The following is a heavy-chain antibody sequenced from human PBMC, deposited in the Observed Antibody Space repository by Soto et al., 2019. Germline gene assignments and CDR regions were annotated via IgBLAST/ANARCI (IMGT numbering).Heavy chain of an antibody. CDR1: GFTLSSYG. D-gene: IGHD3-22*01. Sequence: PGGCLRLSCAASGFTLSSYGMHWVRQAPGKGLEWVAVIWYDGSNKYYADSVKGRFTISRDNSKNTLFMQMNNLRAEDTAVYYCARDFYYDSSGYWSLDSWGQGT. CDR2: IWYDGSNK. CDR3: ARDFYYDSSGYWSLDS. J-gene: IGHJ4*02. V-gene: IGHV3-33*01.